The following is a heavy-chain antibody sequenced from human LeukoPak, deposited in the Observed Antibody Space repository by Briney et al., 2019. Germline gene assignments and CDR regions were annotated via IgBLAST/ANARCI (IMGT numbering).Heavy chain of an antibody. CDR3: AKDFSSSSWDNYYYYYMDV. CDR2: IRYDGSNK. V-gene: IGHV3-30*02. Sequence: PGGSLRLSCAASGFTFSSYGMHWVRQAPGKGLEWVAFIRYDGSNKCYADSVKGRFTISRDNSKNTLYLQMNSLRAEDTAVYYCAKDFSSSSWDNYYYYYMDVWGKGTTVTVSS. CDR1: GFTFSSYG. D-gene: IGHD6-6*01. J-gene: IGHJ6*03.